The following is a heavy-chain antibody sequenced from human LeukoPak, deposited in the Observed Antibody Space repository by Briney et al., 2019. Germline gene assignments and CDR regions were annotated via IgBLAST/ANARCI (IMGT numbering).Heavy chain of an antibody. Sequence: SETLSLTCAVYGGSFSGYYWSWIRQPPGKGLEWIGEINHSGSTNYNPSLKSRVTISVDTSKNQFSLKLSSVTAADTAVYYSARGPRGPKPERRKAPYNWFDPWGQGTLVTVSS. V-gene: IGHV4-34*01. CDR2: INHSGST. CDR1: GGSFSGYY. D-gene: IGHD1-1*01. J-gene: IGHJ5*02. CDR3: ARGPRGPKPERRKAPYNWFDP.